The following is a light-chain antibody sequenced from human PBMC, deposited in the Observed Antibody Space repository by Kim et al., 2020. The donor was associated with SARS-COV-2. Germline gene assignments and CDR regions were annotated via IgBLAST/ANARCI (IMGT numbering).Light chain of an antibody. CDR3: QHYSFYPFS. CDR2: VAS. V-gene: IGKV1-16*01. J-gene: IGKJ2*03. Sequence: DIQMTQSPSSLSASVGDRVTITCRASQGISNSLAWFQQKPGKAPKSLISVASSLQSGVPSRFSGSGSGTDFTLVISSLQPEDVATYYCQHYSFYPFSFGQGTKLEI. CDR1: QGISNS.